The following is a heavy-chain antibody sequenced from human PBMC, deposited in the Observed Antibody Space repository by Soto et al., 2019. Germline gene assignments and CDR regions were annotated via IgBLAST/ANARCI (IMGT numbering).Heavy chain of an antibody. Sequence: QVQLVQSGAEVKKPGASVKVSCKTSGYTFRNFGVSWVRQAPGQGLEWLGWISGNNGRTGYAQKFQGRVTLTTDTSTNTAYMELRSLRSDDTAVFYCVRVGSSEHDRAGLEWGQGTLVTVSS. CDR2: ISGNNGRT. J-gene: IGHJ4*02. D-gene: IGHD3-10*01. CDR3: VRVGSSEHDRAGLE. V-gene: IGHV1-18*01. CDR1: GYTFRNFG.